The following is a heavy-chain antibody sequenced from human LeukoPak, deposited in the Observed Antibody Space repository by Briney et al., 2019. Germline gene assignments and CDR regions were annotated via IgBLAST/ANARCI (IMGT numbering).Heavy chain of an antibody. CDR2: MYSGGTT. Sequence: SETLSLTCTVSGGSINNYYWSWIRQPPGKGLDWIGYMYSGGTTNCSPSLKSRVTISEDMSKNQFSLKLTSVTAADTAVYYCARHSGHSSTNDAFDIWGQGTMDIVSS. V-gene: IGHV4-59*01. J-gene: IGHJ3*02. CDR1: GGSINNYY. D-gene: IGHD6-13*01. CDR3: ARHSGHSSTNDAFDI.